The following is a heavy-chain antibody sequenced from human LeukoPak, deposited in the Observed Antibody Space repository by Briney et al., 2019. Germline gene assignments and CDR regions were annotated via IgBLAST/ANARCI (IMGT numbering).Heavy chain of an antibody. CDR1: GGSISSGSYY. Sequence: SQTLSLTCTVSGGSISSGSYYWSWIRQPAGKGLEWIGRIYTSGSTNYNPSLKSRVTISVDTSKNQFSLKLSSVTAADTAVYYCARRPSWIGRAFDIWGQGTMVTVSS. CDR3: ARRPSWIGRAFDI. CDR2: IYTSGST. J-gene: IGHJ3*02. V-gene: IGHV4-61*02. D-gene: IGHD1-1*01.